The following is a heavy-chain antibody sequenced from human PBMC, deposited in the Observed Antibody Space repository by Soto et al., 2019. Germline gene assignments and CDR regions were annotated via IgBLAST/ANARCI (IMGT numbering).Heavy chain of an antibody. CDR2: ISGSGGST. D-gene: IGHD3-22*01. CDR3: AKGDTYYYDSSGYWGY. J-gene: IGHJ4*02. V-gene: IGHV3-23*01. Sequence: GGSLRLSRAVSGFTLSSYAMNRVRQAPGKGLEWVSGVSGISGSGGSTYYADSVKGRFTISRDNSKNTLFLQMNSLRAEDTAVYYCAKGDTYYYDSSGYWGYWGQGTLVTVSS. CDR1: GFTLSSYA.